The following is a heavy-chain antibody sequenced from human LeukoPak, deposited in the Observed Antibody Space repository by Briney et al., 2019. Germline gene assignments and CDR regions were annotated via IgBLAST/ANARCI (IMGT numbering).Heavy chain of an antibody. V-gene: IGHV4-59*01. CDR2: IYYSGST. CDR3: AREGIFGARSFDY. J-gene: IGHJ4*02. D-gene: IGHD3-3*01. Sequence: SSETLSLTCTVSGGSISSYYWSWIRQPPGKGLEWIGYIYYSGSTNYNPSLKSRATISVDTAKNQFSLKMSSVTAADTAVYYCAREGIFGARSFDYWGQGTLVTVSS. CDR1: GGSISSYY.